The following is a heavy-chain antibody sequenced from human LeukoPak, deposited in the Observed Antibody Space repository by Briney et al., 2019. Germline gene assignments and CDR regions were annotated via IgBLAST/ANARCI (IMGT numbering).Heavy chain of an antibody. CDR2: IIPIFGTA. Sequence: GASVKVSCKASGGSFSSYAISWVRQAPGQGLEWMGGIIPIFGTANYAQKFQGRVTITADESTSTAYMGLSSLRSEDTAVYYCARAGGYYYGMDVWGQGTTVTVSS. CDR3: ARAGGYYYGMDV. D-gene: IGHD4-23*01. CDR1: GGSFSSYA. J-gene: IGHJ6*02. V-gene: IGHV1-69*13.